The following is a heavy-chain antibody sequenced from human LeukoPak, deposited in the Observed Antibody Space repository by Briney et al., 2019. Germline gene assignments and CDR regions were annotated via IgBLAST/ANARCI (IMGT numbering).Heavy chain of an antibody. CDR3: AREYTLYRSGWFLDY. Sequence: SETLSLTCTVSGDSSSNSIYYWGWIRQPPGKGLEWIGSIDYGGNTYYNPSLKSRATISIDTSKNQFSLKLSSVTAADTAVYYCAREYTLYRSGWFLDYWGQGTVVTVSS. CDR1: GDSSSNSIYY. V-gene: IGHV4-39*07. J-gene: IGHJ4*02. CDR2: IDYGGNT. D-gene: IGHD6-19*01.